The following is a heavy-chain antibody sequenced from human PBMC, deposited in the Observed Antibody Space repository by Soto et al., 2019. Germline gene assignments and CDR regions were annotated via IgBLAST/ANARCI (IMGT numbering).Heavy chain of an antibody. Sequence: LRLSCGASGFTFSVYAMTWVRQAPGKGLEWVSAISGNGGSTYYADSVKGRFTISRDNSKNTLYLQMNSLRAEDTAVYYCAKVFSPEGGNYFDYWGQGTLVTVSS. CDR3: AKVFSPEGGNYFDY. CDR2: ISGNGGST. V-gene: IGHV3-23*01. J-gene: IGHJ4*02. CDR1: GFTFSVYA.